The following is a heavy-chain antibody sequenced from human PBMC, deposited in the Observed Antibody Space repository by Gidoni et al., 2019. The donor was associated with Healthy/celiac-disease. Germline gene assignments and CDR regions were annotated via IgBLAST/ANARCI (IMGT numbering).Heavy chain of an antibody. V-gene: IGHV1-46*03. CDR2: INPSGGST. Sequence: QVQLVQSGAEVKKPGASVKVSCKASGYTFTSYYMHWVRQAPGQGLEWMGIINPSGGSTSYAQKFQGRVTMTRDTSTSTVYMELSSLRSEDTAVYYCATDYGDHPDHDAFDIWGQGTMVTVSS. D-gene: IGHD4-17*01. CDR3: ATDYGDHPDHDAFDI. J-gene: IGHJ3*02. CDR1: GYTFTSYY.